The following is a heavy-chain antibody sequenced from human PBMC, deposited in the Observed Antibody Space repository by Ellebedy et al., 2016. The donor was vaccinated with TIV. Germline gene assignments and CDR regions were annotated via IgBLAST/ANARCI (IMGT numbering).Heavy chain of an antibody. J-gene: IGHJ5*02. CDR2: MSGTSSYV. CDR1: GFTFSTYS. V-gene: IGHV3-21*04. CDR3: AKDLHWFDP. Sequence: GESLKISCAASGFTFSTYSMNWVRQAPGKGLEWVSSMSGTSSYVHYADSVKGRFTISRDKSKNALYLQMNSLRAEDTAVYYCAKDLHWFDPWGQGTLVTVSS.